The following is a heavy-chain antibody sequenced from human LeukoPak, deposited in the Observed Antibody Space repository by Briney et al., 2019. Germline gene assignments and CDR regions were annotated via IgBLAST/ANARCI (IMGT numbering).Heavy chain of an antibody. D-gene: IGHD3-22*01. Sequence: GGSLRLSCAASGFTFSSYDMHWVRQATGKGLEWVSAIGTAGDTYYPGSVKGRFTISRENAKNSLYLQMNSLRAGDTAVYYCARGSMMNDASDICGQGTMVTVSS. J-gene: IGHJ3*02. V-gene: IGHV3-13*01. CDR2: IGTAGDT. CDR1: GFTFSSYD. CDR3: ARGSMMNDASDI.